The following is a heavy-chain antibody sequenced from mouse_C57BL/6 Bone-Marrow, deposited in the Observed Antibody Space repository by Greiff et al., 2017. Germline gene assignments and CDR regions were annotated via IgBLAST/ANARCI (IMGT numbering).Heavy chain of an antibody. D-gene: IGHD1-1*01. CDR1: GYTFTSYW. V-gene: IGHV1-69*01. CDR3: AREVYYGSSYYFDY. Sequence: LQQSGAELVMPGASVKLSCKASGYTFTSYWMHWVKQRPGQGLEWIGEIDPSDSYTNYNQKFKGKSTLTVDKSSSTAYMQLSSLTSEDSAVYYCAREVYYGSSYYFDYWGQGTTLTVSS. J-gene: IGHJ2*01. CDR2: IDPSDSYT.